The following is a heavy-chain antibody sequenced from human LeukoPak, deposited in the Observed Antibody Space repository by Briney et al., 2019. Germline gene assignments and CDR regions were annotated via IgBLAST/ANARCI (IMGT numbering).Heavy chain of an antibody. CDR1: GGTFSSYA. CDR3: AREGDYVSFDY. CDR2: IIPIFGTA. V-gene: IGHV1-69*05. J-gene: IGHJ4*02. Sequence: GASVKVSCKASGGTFSSYAISWVRQAPGQGLEWTGGIIPIFGTANYAQKFQGRVTITTDESTSTAYMELSSLRSEDTAVYYCAREGDYVSFDYWGQGTLVTVSS. D-gene: IGHD4-17*01.